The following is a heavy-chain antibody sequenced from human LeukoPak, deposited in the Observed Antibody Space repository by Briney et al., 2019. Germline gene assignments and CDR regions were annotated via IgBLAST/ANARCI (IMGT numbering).Heavy chain of an antibody. J-gene: IGHJ4*02. V-gene: IGHV1-69*05. CDR1: GGTFSSYA. CDR3: ARDWAEGSYGPDY. Sequence: SVKVSCKASGGTFSSYAISWVRQAPGQGLEWMGGIIPIFGTANYAQKLQGRVTMTTDTSTSTAYMELRSLRSDDTAVYYCARDWAEGSYGPDYWGQGTLVTVSS. CDR2: IIPIFGTA. D-gene: IGHD5-18*01.